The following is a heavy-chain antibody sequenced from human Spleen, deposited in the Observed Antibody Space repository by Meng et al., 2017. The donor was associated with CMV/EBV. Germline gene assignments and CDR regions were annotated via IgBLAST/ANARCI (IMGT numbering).Heavy chain of an antibody. V-gene: IGHV4-39*01. CDR2: LYYSGSS. D-gene: IGHD1-26*01. CDR3: ARPHSGTSYYYDS. J-gene: IGHJ4*02. Sequence: VSGGSIRSSAYYWGWIRQPPGKGLEWIGNLYYSGSSYYNPSLKSRVTISVGTSKNQFSLRLSSVTAADTAVYYCARPHSGTSYYYDSWGQGTLVTVSS. CDR1: GGSIRSSAYY.